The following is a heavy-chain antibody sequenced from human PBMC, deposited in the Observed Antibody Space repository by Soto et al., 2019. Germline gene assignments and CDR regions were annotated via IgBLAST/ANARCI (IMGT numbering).Heavy chain of an antibody. J-gene: IGHJ4*02. CDR2: ISSSSSYI. CDR1: VFPFSRYS. D-gene: IGHD2-15*01. Sequence: GCLILSFAASVFPFSRYSMNWGRQAPGKGLEWVSSISSSSSYIYYAYSVKGRFSISRDNAKNSLYLQINSLRAEYTAVYYCARTQNLVAPFDYWGQGTLFTGSS. CDR3: ARTQNLVAPFDY. V-gene: IGHV3-21*01.